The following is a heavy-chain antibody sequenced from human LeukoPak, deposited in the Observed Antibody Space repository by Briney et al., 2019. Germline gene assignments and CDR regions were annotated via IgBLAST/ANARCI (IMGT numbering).Heavy chain of an antibody. CDR3: ARAAEASCSGTSCYTYFHH. J-gene: IGHJ1*01. CDR1: GFTFSSYE. D-gene: IGHD2-2*01. V-gene: IGHV3-48*03. CDR2: ISSSNTI. Sequence: GGSLRLSCAASGFTFSSYEMNWVRQAPGKGLEWLSYISSSNTIYYADSVSGRFTISRDNSNNALSLQMNSMSADDTAVYYCARAAEASCSGTSCYTYFHHWGQGTLVIVSS.